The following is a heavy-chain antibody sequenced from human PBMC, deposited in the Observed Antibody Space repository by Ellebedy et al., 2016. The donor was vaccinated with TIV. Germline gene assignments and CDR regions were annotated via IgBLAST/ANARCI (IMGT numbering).Heavy chain of an antibody. CDR1: GYTFTSYY. D-gene: IGHD5-18*01. J-gene: IGHJ4*02. V-gene: IGHV1-69*04. Sequence: ASVKVSCKASGYTFTSYYIHWVRQAPGQGLEWMGRIIPILGRPDYAESFQSRVTINADKSTGTPYLELSSLRSEDTAVYYCATDSRYSYGYRFNFWGQGTLVIVSS. CDR2: IIPILGRP. CDR3: ATDSRYSYGYRFNF.